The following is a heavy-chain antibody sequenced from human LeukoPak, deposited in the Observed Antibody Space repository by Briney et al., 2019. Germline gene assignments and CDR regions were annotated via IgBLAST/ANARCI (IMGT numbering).Heavy chain of an antibody. CDR2: ISSSSSYI. D-gene: IGHD6-6*01. J-gene: IGHJ4*02. CDR1: GFTFSSYS. V-gene: IGHV3-21*01. CDR3: ATSSSWSSYFDY. Sequence: GVLRLSCAASGFTFSSYSMNWVRQAPGNGLEWVSSISSSSSYIYYADSVKGRFTISRDNAKNSLYLQMNSLRAEDTAVYYCATSSSWSSYFDYWGQGTLVTVSS.